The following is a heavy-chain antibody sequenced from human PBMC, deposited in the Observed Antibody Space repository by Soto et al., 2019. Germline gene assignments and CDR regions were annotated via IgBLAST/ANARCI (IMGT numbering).Heavy chain of an antibody. D-gene: IGHD1-1*01. CDR1: GGTFSSYA. CDR2: IIPIFGTA. V-gene: IGHV1-69*06. J-gene: IGHJ5*02. CDR3: AWSTLRSGKYDSWFDP. Sequence: QVQLVQSGAEVKKPGSSVKVSCKASGGTFSSYAISWVRQAPGQGLEWMGGIIPIFGTANYAQKFQGRVTITADKCTGNADMGMRSLRSEDMGVYYCAWSTLRSGKYDSWFDPWGQGTLVTVSS.